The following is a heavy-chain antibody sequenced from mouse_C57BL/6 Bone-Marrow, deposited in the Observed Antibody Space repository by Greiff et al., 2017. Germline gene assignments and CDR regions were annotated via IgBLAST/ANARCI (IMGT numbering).Heavy chain of an antibody. V-gene: IGHV1-81*01. Sequence: VQLQQSGAELARPGASVKLSCKASGYTFTSYGISWVKQRTGQGLEWIGEIYPRSGNTYYNEKFKCKATLTADKYSSTAYMALRSLTSEDSAVYVCARWGDYAFFDYWGQGTTLTVSS. D-gene: IGHD2-4*01. CDR2: IYPRSGNT. CDR1: GYTFTSYG. J-gene: IGHJ2*01. CDR3: ARWGDYAFFDY.